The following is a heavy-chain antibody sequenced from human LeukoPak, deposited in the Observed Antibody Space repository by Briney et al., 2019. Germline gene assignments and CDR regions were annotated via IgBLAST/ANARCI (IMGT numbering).Heavy chain of an antibody. CDR1: GGSISSSSYY. D-gene: IGHD5-18*01. J-gene: IGHJ4*02. Sequence: SETLSLTCTVSGGSISSSSYYRGWIRQPPGKGLEWIGSIYYSGSTYYNPSLKSRVTISVDTSKNQFSLKLSSVTAADTAVYYCARQRRGYSYGYHFDYWGQGTLVTVSS. CDR2: IYYSGST. V-gene: IGHV4-39*07. CDR3: ARQRRGYSYGYHFDY.